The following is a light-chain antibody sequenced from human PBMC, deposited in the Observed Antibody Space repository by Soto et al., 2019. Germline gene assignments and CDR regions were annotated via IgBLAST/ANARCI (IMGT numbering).Light chain of an antibody. V-gene: IGKV3-20*01. J-gene: IGKJ1*01. CDR2: GAS. Sequence: EIVMTQSPATLSVSPGESATLSCRASQSISGNLAWYQQKPGQAPRLLISGASSRATGIPDRFSGSGSGTDFTLTISRLEPEDFAVFYCQQYGTSPPTFGQGTKVDIK. CDR1: QSISGN. CDR3: QQYGTSPPT.